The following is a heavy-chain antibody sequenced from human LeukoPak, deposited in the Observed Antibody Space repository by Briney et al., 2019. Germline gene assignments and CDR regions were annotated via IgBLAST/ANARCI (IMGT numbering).Heavy chain of an antibody. CDR1: GYTFTSYH. CDR3: ARAGDSNWANYYYGLDV. CDR2: ITPSNGFT. J-gene: IGHJ6*04. Sequence: ASVKVSCKASGYTFTSYHIHWVRQAPGQGLEWMGIITPSNGFTTHARKFQGRLTMTRDTSTSTVYMELNSLTSEDTAVYYCARAGDSNWANYYYGLDVWGKGTTVTVSS. D-gene: IGHD6-13*01. V-gene: IGHV1-46*01.